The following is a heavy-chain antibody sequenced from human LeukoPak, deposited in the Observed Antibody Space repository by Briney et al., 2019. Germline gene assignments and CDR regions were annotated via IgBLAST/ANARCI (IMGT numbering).Heavy chain of an antibody. J-gene: IGHJ6*03. Sequence: ASVKVSCKASGLTFTDDYIHWVRQAPGQGLEWMGWINPNTGDTNYAQKFPARVTMSRDTSISTVYMELSRLRSDDTAVYYCARTWDYYYCMDVWGKGTTVTVSS. CDR1: GLTFTDDY. CDR2: INPNTGDT. D-gene: IGHD7-27*01. CDR3: ARTWDYYYCMDV. V-gene: IGHV1-2*02.